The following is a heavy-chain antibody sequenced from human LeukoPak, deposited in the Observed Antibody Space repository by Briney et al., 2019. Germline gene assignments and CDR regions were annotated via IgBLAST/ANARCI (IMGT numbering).Heavy chain of an antibody. CDR1: GGSISSGGYY. J-gene: IGHJ5*02. V-gene: IGHV4-30-2*01. D-gene: IGHD5-12*01. CDR3: ARGWLRRALNWFDP. CDR2: IYHSGST. Sequence: SETLSLTCTVSGGSISSGGYYWSWIRQPPGKGLEWIGYIYHSGSTYYNPSLKSRVTISVDRSKNQFSLKLSSVTAADTAVYYCARGWLRRALNWFDPWGQGTLVTVSS.